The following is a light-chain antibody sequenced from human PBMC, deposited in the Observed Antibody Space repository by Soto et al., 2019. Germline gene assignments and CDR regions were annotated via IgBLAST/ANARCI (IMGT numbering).Light chain of an antibody. Sequence: DIQMTQSPSVLSASVGDRVTITCRASQSIGKHLNWYQQKPGKAPKFLIYGASKLQNGVPSRFTGSGSGTDFTLTVNSLQAEDFTTYFCQQSYSTPRTFGQGTKVDIK. CDR2: GAS. V-gene: IGKV1-39*01. J-gene: IGKJ1*01. CDR3: QQSYSTPRT. CDR1: QSIGKH.